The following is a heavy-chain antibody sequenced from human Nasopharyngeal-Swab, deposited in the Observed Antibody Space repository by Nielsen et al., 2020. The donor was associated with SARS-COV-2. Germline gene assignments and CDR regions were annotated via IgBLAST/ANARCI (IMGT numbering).Heavy chain of an antibody. CDR3: ARSARSWYRAYYYYMDV. V-gene: IGHV3-30-3*01. CDR1: GFTFSSYA. CDR2: ISYDGSNK. Sequence: GGSLRLSCAASGFTFSSYAMHWVRQAPGKGLEWVAVISYDGSNKYYADSVKGRFTISRDNSKNTLYLQMNGLRAEDTAVYYCARSARSWYRAYYYYMDVWGKGTTVTVSS. J-gene: IGHJ6*03. D-gene: IGHD6-13*01.